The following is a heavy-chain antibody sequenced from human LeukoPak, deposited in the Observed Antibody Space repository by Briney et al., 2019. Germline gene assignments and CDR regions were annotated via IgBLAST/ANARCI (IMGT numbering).Heavy chain of an antibody. CDR1: GFTFSSYS. CDR2: ISSSSSTI. J-gene: IGHJ4*02. CDR3: ARDIYYDSSGYYGSVY. V-gene: IGHV3-48*04. Sequence: GGSLRLSCAASGFTFSSYSMNWVRQAPGKGLEWVSYISSSSSTIYYADSVKGRFTISRYNAKNSLYLQMNSLRAEDTAVYYCARDIYYDSSGYYGSVYWGQGTLVTVSS. D-gene: IGHD3-22*01.